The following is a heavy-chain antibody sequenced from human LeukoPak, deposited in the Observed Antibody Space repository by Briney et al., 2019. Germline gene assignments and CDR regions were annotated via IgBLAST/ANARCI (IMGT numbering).Heavy chain of an antibody. V-gene: IGHV3-33*06. CDR1: GFTFSSYG. D-gene: IGHD3-22*01. CDR2: IWYDGSNK. Sequence: GGSLGLSCAASGFTFSSYGMHWVRQAPGKGLEWVAVIWYDGSNKYYADSVKGRFTISRDNSKNTLYLQMNSLRAEDTAVYYCAKDFFYYYDSSGYYPFDYWGQGTLVTVSS. J-gene: IGHJ4*02. CDR3: AKDFFYYYDSSGYYPFDY.